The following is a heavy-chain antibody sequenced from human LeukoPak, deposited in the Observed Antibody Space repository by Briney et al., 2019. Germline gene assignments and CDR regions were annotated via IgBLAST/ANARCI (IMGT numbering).Heavy chain of an antibody. V-gene: IGHV4-59*08. Sequence: SETLSLTCSVSGGSISSYYWSWIRQPPGKGLEWIGYIYYSGSTNYNPSLKSRVTISVDTSKNQFSLKLSSATAADTAVYYCARRYCSGGSCYSSLDYWGQGSLVTVSS. CDR3: ARRYCSGGSCYSSLDY. CDR1: GGSISSYY. CDR2: IYYSGST. D-gene: IGHD2-15*01. J-gene: IGHJ4*02.